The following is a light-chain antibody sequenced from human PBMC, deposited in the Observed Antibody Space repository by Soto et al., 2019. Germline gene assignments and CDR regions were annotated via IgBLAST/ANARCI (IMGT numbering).Light chain of an antibody. CDR3: AAWDDSLSAWV. V-gene: IGLV1-47*02. J-gene: IGLJ3*02. CDR1: SSNIGSNY. Sequence: QSVLTQPPSASGTPGQRVTISCSGSSSNIGSNYVYWYQQLPGTAPKLLIYSNNQRPSGVPDRFSGSKSGTSASLAISGLRSEDEVDYYCAAWDDSLSAWVFGGGTKLTVL. CDR2: SNN.